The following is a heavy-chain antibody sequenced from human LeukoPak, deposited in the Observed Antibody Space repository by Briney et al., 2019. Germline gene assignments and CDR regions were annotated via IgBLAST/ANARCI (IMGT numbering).Heavy chain of an antibody. CDR1: GGSISSYY. CDR2: IYYSGST. V-gene: IGHV4-59*01. D-gene: IGHD1-26*01. J-gene: IGHJ6*03. CDR3: ARGEVYYYYMDV. Sequence: SETLSLTCTVSGGSISSYYWSWIRQPPGKGLEWIGYIYYSGSTNYNPSLKSRVTKSVDTSKNQFSLKLSSVTAADTAVYYCARGEVYYYYMDVWGKGTTVTVSS.